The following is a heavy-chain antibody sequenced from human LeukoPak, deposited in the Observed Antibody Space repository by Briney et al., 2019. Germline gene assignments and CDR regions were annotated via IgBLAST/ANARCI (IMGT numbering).Heavy chain of an antibody. J-gene: IGHJ4*02. CDR2: IYYSGST. CDR3: ARAYYYDSSGYYYTGIAREIFDY. CDR1: GGSISSYY. D-gene: IGHD3-22*01. Sequence: SETLSLTCTVSGGSISSYYWSWIRQPPGKGLEWIGYIYYSGSTNYNPSLKSRVTISVDTSKNQFSLKLSSVTAADTAVYYCARAYYYDSSGYYYTGIAREIFDYWGQGTLVTVSS. V-gene: IGHV4-59*08.